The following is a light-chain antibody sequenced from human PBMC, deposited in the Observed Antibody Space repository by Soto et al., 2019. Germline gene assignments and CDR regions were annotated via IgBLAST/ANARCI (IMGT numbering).Light chain of an antibody. CDR2: GAS. Sequence: ERVMTQSPATLSVSPGERATLSCRASQSVSSNLAWYQQKPGQAPRLLIYGASTRATGIPARFSGSGSGTDFTLTISNLRPEDFAVYYCQQYRSWPRTFGQGTKVEIK. CDR1: QSVSSN. CDR3: QQYRSWPRT. V-gene: IGKV3-15*01. J-gene: IGKJ1*01.